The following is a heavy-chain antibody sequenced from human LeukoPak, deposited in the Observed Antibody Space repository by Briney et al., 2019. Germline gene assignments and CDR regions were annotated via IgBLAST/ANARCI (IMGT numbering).Heavy chain of an antibody. CDR3: ASDDCSGGSCYSGY. CDR1: GFTFSSCT. Sequence: GGSLRLSCAASGFTFSSCTMNWVRQAPGKGLEWVSSITSSSLYIYYADSVKGRFTISRDNAKNSLYLQMNSLRAEDTAVYYCASDDCSGGSCYSGYWGQGTLVTVSS. D-gene: IGHD2-15*01. J-gene: IGHJ4*02. CDR2: ITSSSLYI. V-gene: IGHV3-21*01.